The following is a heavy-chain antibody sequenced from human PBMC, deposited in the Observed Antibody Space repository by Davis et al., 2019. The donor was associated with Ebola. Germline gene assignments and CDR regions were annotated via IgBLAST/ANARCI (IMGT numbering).Heavy chain of an antibody. J-gene: IGHJ6*02. CDR2: VGISAGST. CDR3: ARDQEAYYYDSSDTKYYYGMDV. CDR1: GFTFSTYA. V-gene: IGHV3-23*01. D-gene: IGHD3-22*01. Sequence: GESLKISCVASGFTFSTYAMSWVRQAPGKGLEWVAGVGISAGSTYYPDSVRGRFIISRDNSKNTLYLRVNSLRAEDTAVYYCARDQEAYYYDSSDTKYYYGMDVWGQGTTVTVSS.